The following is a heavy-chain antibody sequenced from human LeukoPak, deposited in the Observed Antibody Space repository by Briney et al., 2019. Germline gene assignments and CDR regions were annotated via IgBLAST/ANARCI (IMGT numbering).Heavy chain of an antibody. D-gene: IGHD3-22*01. CDR2: ISSGGHI. J-gene: IGHJ4*02. V-gene: IGHV3-21*01. Sequence: PGGSLRLSCAASGFTFSSYGLNWVRQAPGKGLEWVSTISSGGHIYYEDSVKGGFTISRDNAKNSLYLKMNSLRAEDTAVYYCARDQDGGKYYYESSGYSHWGQGILVTVSS. CDR3: ARDQDGGKYYYESSGYSH. CDR1: GFTFSSYG.